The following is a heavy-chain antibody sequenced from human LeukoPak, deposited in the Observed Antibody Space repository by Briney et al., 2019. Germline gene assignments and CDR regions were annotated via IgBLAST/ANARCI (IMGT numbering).Heavy chain of an antibody. D-gene: IGHD1-26*01. Sequence: SETLSLTCAVYGGSFSGCYWSWIRQPPGKGLEWIGEINHSGSTNYNPSPKSRVTISVDTSKNQFSLKLSSVTAADTAVYYCATDLIVGAIYFDYWGQGTLVTVSS. CDR3: ATDLIVGAIYFDY. V-gene: IGHV4-34*01. J-gene: IGHJ4*02. CDR1: GGSFSGCY. CDR2: INHSGST.